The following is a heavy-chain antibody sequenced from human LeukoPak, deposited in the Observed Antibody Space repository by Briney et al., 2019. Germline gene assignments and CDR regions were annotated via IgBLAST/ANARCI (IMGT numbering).Heavy chain of an antibody. CDR1: GGSISSSSYY. Sequence: SETLSLTCTVSGGSISSSSYYWSWIRQHPGKGLEWIGYIYYSGSTYYNPSLKSRVTISVDTSKNQFSLKLSSVTAADTAVYYCAGRLGGNPSWANYFDYWGQGTLVTVSS. CDR2: IYYSGST. D-gene: IGHD4-23*01. CDR3: AGRLGGNPSWANYFDY. J-gene: IGHJ4*02. V-gene: IGHV4-31*03.